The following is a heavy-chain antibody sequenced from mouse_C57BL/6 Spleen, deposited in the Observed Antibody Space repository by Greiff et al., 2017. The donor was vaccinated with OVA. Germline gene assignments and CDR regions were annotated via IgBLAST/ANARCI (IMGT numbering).Heavy chain of an antibody. Sequence: QVQLQQSGAELVRPGASVTLSCKASGYTFTDYEMHWVKQTPVHGLEWIGAIDPETGGTAYNQKFKGKAILTADKSSSTAYMELRSLTSEDSSVYYCTRYSYGSSYRYFDVWGTGTTVTVSS. CDR3: TRYSYGSSYRYFDV. J-gene: IGHJ1*03. CDR2: IDPETGGT. V-gene: IGHV1-15*01. D-gene: IGHD1-1*01. CDR1: GYTFTDYE.